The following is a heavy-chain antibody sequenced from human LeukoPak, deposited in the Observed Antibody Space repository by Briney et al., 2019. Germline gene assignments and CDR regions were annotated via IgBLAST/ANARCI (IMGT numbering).Heavy chain of an antibody. D-gene: IGHD6-19*01. CDR3: AKDNRRHYTSGPNPDSLH. V-gene: IGHV3-9*01. J-gene: IGHJ4*02. CDR2: ISWNSGSI. Sequence: GGSLRLSCAGSGFIFNNYAMHWVRQPPGEGLEWVSGISWNSGSIDYADSVKGRFTISRDNAKNSLYLQMNSLRVEDTAFYYCAKDNRRHYTSGPNPDSLHWGQGALVTVSS. CDR1: GFIFNNYA.